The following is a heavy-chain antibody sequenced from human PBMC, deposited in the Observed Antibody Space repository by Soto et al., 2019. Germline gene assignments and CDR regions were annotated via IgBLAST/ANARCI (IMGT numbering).Heavy chain of an antibody. Sequence: ESGGGVVQPGRSLRLSCAASGFTFSSYGMHWVRQAPGKGLEWVAVIWYDGSNKYYADSVKGRFTISRDNSKNTLYLQMNSLRAEDTAVYYCARRGYGDYLGVFDYWGQGTLVTVSS. D-gene: IGHD4-17*01. CDR1: GFTFSSYG. V-gene: IGHV3-33*01. CDR3: ARRGYGDYLGVFDY. CDR2: IWYDGSNK. J-gene: IGHJ4*02.